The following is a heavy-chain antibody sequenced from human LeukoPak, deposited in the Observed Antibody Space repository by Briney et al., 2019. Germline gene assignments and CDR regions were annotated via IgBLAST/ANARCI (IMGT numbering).Heavy chain of an antibody. CDR1: GFTFPSYG. D-gene: IGHD3-22*01. CDR2: IRGSGGST. Sequence: PGGSLRLSCAASGFTFPSYGMSWVRQAPGKGPEWVSAIRGSGGSTYYADSVKGRFTISRDNSKNTLYLQMNSLRAEDTAVYYCASGWLPLDYWGQGTLVTVSS. V-gene: IGHV3-23*01. CDR3: ASGWLPLDY. J-gene: IGHJ4*02.